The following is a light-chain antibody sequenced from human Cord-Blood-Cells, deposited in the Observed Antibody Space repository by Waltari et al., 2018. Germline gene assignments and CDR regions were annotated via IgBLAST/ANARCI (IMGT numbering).Light chain of an antibody. Sequence: IQMTQSPSSLSAPVGYMVTRTCHASQDISNYLNWYQQKPGKDPKLLIYDASNLETGVPSRFSGSGSGTDFTFTISSLQPEDIATYYCQQYDNLPITFGQGTRLEIK. V-gene: IGKV1-33*01. CDR3: QQYDNLPIT. J-gene: IGKJ5*01. CDR1: QDISNY. CDR2: DAS.